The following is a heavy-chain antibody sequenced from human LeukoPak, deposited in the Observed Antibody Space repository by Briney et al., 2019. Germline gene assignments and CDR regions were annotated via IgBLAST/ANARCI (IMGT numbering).Heavy chain of an antibody. V-gene: IGHV4-30-4*01. CDR3: ARIMGSSGYYSSYYYYMDV. CDR2: IYYSGST. Sequence: PSETLSLTCTVSGGSISSGDYYWSWIRQPPGKGLEWIGYIYYSGSTYYNPSLKSRVTISVDTSKNQFSLKLSSVTAADTAVYYCARIMGSSGYYSSYYYYMDVWGKGTTVTVSS. J-gene: IGHJ6*03. D-gene: IGHD3-22*01. CDR1: GGSISSGDYY.